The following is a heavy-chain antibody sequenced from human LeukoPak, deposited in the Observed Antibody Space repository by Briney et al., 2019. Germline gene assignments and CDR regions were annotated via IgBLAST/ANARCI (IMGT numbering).Heavy chain of an antibody. D-gene: IGHD3-22*01. V-gene: IGHV4-59*01. CDR1: GGSISSYY. Sequence: SETLSLTCTVSGGSISSYYWSWIRQPPGKGLEWIGCIYYSGSNNYNPSFKSRVTLSVDSSKTQYSLKLSSVTATDTAVYYCAREGYYDSSGYSRGFDYWGQGTLVTVSS. CDR3: AREGYYDSSGYSRGFDY. CDR2: IYYSGSN. J-gene: IGHJ4*02.